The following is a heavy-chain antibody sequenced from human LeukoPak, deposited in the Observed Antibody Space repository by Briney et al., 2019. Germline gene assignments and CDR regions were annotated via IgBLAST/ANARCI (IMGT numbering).Heavy chain of an antibody. CDR2: ISGSGGST. J-gene: IGHJ4*02. Sequence: GGSLRLSCAASGFTFSSYAVSWVRQAPGKGLEWVSAISGSGGSTYYADSVKGRFTISRDNSKNTLYLQMNSLRAEDTAVYYCAIPLSIAARRSPDYWGQGTLVTVSS. V-gene: IGHV3-23*01. CDR3: AIPLSIAARRSPDY. D-gene: IGHD6-6*01. CDR1: GFTFSSYA.